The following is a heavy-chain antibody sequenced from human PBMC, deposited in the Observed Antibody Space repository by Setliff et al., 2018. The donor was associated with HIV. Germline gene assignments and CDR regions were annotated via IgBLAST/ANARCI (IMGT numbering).Heavy chain of an antibody. CDR2: IYYSGST. J-gene: IGHJ5*02. D-gene: IGHD3-22*01. V-gene: IGHV4-39*01. Sequence: PSETLSLTCTVSGGSISNSRYYWSWIRQPPGKGLEWIGSIYYSGSTYYNPSLKSRVTISVDTSKNQFSPKLSSVTAADAAVYYCASRVYYYDSSGYLREEGFDPWGQGTLVTVS. CDR1: GGSISNSRYY. CDR3: ASRVYYYDSSGYLREEGFDP.